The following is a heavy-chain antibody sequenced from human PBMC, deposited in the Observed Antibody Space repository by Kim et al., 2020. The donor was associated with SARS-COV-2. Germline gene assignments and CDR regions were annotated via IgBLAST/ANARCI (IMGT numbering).Heavy chain of an antibody. CDR1: GLTFSSYW. CDR2: IKSDGSAA. D-gene: IGHD1-1*01. V-gene: IGHV3-74*01. Sequence: GGSLRLSCAASGLTFSSYWMFWVRQPPGKGLLWVSHIKSDGSAAVYADSVKGRFTVSRDNDKNNLYLQLSTLSAEDTAAYYCSTGNNWSFDYWSSGTLVT. J-gene: IGHJ4*02. CDR3: STGNNWSFDY.